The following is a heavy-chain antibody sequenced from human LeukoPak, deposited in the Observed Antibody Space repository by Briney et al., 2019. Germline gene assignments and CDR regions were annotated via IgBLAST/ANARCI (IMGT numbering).Heavy chain of an antibody. CDR2: INHSGST. CDR3: ARLSGYSGYGVDY. Sequence: SETLSLTCAVYGGSFSSYYWSWIRQPPGKGLEWIGEINHSGSTNYNPSLKSRVTISVDTSKNQFSLKLSSVTAADTAVYYCARLSGYSGYGVDYWGQGTLVTVSS. J-gene: IGHJ4*02. CDR1: GGSFSSYY. D-gene: IGHD5-12*01. V-gene: IGHV4-34*01.